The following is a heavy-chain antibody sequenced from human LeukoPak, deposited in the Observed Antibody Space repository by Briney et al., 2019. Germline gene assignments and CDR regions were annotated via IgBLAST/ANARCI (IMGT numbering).Heavy chain of an antibody. CDR2: IYHSGST. J-gene: IGHJ4*02. Sequence: SETLSLTCAVSGGSISSSNWWSWVRQPPGKGLEWIGEIYHSGSTNYNPSLKSRVTISVDKSKNQFTLKLSSVTAADTAVYYCASRKYSSSWYRDYWGQGTLVTVSS. V-gene: IGHV4-4*02. CDR1: GGSISSSNW. D-gene: IGHD6-13*01. CDR3: ASRKYSSSWYRDY.